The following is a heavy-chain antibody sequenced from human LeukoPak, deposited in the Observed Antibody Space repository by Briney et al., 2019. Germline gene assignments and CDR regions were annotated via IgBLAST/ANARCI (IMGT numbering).Heavy chain of an antibody. CDR2: ISTRAST. Sequence: PSETLSLTCTVSGGSISSGPYYWNWLRQPAGKGLEWIGRISTRASTYYNPSLKSRDTISVDTSKNQFSLRLSSATAADTAVYYCARTGWGARSSSYWGQGALVTVSS. V-gene: IGHV4-61*02. D-gene: IGHD6-6*01. CDR1: GGSISSGPYY. CDR3: ARTGWGARSSSY. J-gene: IGHJ4*02.